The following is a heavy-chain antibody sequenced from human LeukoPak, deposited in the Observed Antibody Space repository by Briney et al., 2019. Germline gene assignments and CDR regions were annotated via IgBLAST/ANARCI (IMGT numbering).Heavy chain of an antibody. Sequence: SETLSLTCTVSGGSISGYHWSWIRQPPGKGLEWIGNIYYSGSTNYNPSLKSRVTISVDTSKNQFSLKLSSVTAADTGVYYCARSTVTAAPLFYWGQGTLVTVSS. CDR2: IYYSGST. D-gene: IGHD4-17*01. CDR1: GGSISGYH. CDR3: ARSTVTAAPLFY. J-gene: IGHJ4*02. V-gene: IGHV4-59*01.